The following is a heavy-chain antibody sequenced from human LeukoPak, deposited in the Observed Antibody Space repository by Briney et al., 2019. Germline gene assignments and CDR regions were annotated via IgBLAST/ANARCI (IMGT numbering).Heavy chain of an antibody. CDR2: ISSSSSTI. CDR1: GFTFSSYG. V-gene: IGHV3-48*02. D-gene: IGHD4-17*01. Sequence: GRSLRLSCAASGFTFSSYGMHWVRQAPGKGLEWVSYISSSSSTIYYADSVKGRFTISRDNAKNSLYLQMNSLRDEDTAVYYCARGPDYGDYVRFDYWGQGTLVTVSS. CDR3: ARGPDYGDYVRFDY. J-gene: IGHJ4*02.